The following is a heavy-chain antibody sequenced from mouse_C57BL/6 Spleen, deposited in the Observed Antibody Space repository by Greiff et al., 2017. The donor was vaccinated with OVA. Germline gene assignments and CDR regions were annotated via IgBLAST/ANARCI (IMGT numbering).Heavy chain of an antibody. CDR3: ARRYYYGSSYYFDY. Sequence: VKLMESDAELVKPGASVKISCKVSGYTFTDHTIHWMKQRPEQGLEWIGYIYPRDGSTKYNEKFKGKATLTADKSSSTAYMQLNSLTSEDSAVYFCARRYYYGSSYYFDYWGQGTTRTVSS. J-gene: IGHJ2*01. CDR2: IYPRDGST. D-gene: IGHD1-1*01. CDR1: GYTFTDHT. V-gene: IGHV1-78*01.